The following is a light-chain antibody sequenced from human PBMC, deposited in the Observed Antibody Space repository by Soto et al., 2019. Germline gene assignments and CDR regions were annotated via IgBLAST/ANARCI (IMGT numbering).Light chain of an antibody. CDR1: SSNIGGNY. Sequence: QSVVTQPPSASGTPGQRVTISCSGSSSNIGGNYVYWYQHLPGTAPRVLIYKNNHRPSGVPDRFSGSKSDTSASLAISGLRSEDEAHHYCAVWDDSLSGVVFGGGTKLTVL. V-gene: IGLV1-47*01. CDR3: AVWDDSLSGVV. J-gene: IGLJ3*02. CDR2: KNN.